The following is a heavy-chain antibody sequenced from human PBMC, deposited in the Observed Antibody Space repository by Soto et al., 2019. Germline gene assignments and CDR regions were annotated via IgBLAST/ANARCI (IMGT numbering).Heavy chain of an antibody. V-gene: IGHV4-59*01. CDR1: GGSISSYY. CDR3: ARTDYGGNLFDY. D-gene: IGHD4-17*01. J-gene: IGHJ4*02. CDR2: IYYSGST. Sequence: SETLSLTCTVSGGSISSYYWSWIRQPPGKGLEWIGYIYYSGSTNYNPSLKSRVTISVDTSKNQFSLKLSSVTAADTAVYYCARTDYGGNLFDYWGQGTLVTVSS.